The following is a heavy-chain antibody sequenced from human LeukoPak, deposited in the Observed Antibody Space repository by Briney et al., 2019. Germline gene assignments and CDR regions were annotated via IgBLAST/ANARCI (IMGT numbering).Heavy chain of an antibody. Sequence: KAGGSLRLSCAASGFTFSSYTMNWVRQAPGQGLEWVSSISSSSSYMYYADSVKGRFTISRDNAKNSLYLQINSLRAEDTAVYYCARGVTCAYWGQGSLVAVSS. V-gene: IGHV3-21*06. CDR2: ISSSSSYM. CDR3: ARGVTCAY. CDR1: GFTFSSYT. J-gene: IGHJ4*02. D-gene: IGHD2-21*02.